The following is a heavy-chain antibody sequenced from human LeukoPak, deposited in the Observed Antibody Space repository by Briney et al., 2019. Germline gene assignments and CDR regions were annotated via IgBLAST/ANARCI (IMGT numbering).Heavy chain of an antibody. CDR2: ISSVSNNT. Sequence: PGGSLRLSCAASGFNFRNYGMNWVRQSPGKGLEWVSYISSVSNNTDYADSVKGRFTIYRDNAKNSLYLQMNSLRAEDTAIYYCAKKGYAGSGTYSYYFDYWGQGTLVTVSS. D-gene: IGHD3-10*01. J-gene: IGHJ4*02. V-gene: IGHV3-48*01. CDR3: AKKGYAGSGTYSYYFDY. CDR1: GFNFRNYG.